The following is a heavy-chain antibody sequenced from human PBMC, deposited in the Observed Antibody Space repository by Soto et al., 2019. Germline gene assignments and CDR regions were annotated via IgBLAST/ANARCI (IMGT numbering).Heavy chain of an antibody. J-gene: IGHJ6*02. CDR2: IKNRANRYTT. CDR3: ARAPSYYGSGSHL. CDR1: AFTFSDPY. Sequence: GGSLRLSCTASAFTFSDPYMDWDSHPPGKGLEWVGRIKNRANRYTTGSATPAKGRFTISRHASKNSVYLQMNSLKAEDTAMYYCARAPSYYGSGSHLWGRGTTVTVSS. V-gene: IGHV3-72*01. D-gene: IGHD3-10*01.